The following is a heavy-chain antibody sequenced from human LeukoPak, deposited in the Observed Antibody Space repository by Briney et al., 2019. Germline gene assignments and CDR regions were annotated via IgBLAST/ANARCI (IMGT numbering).Heavy chain of an antibody. J-gene: IGHJ4*02. Sequence: GGSLRLSCAASGFTVSSHYMNWVRQAPGKGLEWVSVIDSADNTYYADSVKGRFTISRDNSKNTLYLQMNSLRAEDTAVYYCAKSATITMILMVLSDEFYFDSWGQGTLVTVSS. CDR1: GFTVSSHY. D-gene: IGHD3-22*01. V-gene: IGHV3-53*01. CDR3: AKSATITMILMVLSDEFYFDS. CDR2: IDSADNT.